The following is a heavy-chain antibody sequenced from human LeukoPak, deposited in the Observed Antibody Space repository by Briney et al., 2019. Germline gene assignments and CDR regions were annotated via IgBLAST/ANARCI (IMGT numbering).Heavy chain of an antibody. CDR3: ARVRSYCTNGVCYWDLDY. Sequence: ASVTASCKASGYTFTDYYMEWVRQAPGQGLEWMGWINPNSGGTNYAQKFQGRVTMTRDTSISTAYMELSRLRSDDTAVYYCARVRSYCTNGVCYWDLDYWGQGTLVTVSS. CDR1: GYTFTDYY. CDR2: INPNSGGT. J-gene: IGHJ4*02. D-gene: IGHD2-8*01. V-gene: IGHV1-2*02.